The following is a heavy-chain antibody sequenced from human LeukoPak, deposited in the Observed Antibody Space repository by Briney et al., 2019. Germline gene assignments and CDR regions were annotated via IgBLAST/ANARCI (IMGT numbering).Heavy chain of an antibody. J-gene: IGHJ4*02. CDR2: IKQDGSEK. CDR1: KFIFGAYW. Sequence: PGGSLRLSCAASKFIFGAYWMTWVSQAPGKGLEWVANIKQDGSEKNYMDSVKGRFTISRDNAKKSLFLQMNSLTAEDTALYYCVRSLERFGTRDYWGQGTLVTVSS. D-gene: IGHD3-3*01. CDR3: VRSLERFGTRDY. V-gene: IGHV3-7*01.